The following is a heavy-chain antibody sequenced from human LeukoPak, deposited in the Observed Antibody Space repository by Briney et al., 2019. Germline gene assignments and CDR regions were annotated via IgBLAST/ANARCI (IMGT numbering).Heavy chain of an antibody. V-gene: IGHV1-46*01. CDR3: ARAGGAGYCSSTSCSGAWDYYYYMDV. CDR2: INPSGGST. J-gene: IGHJ6*03. Sequence: GASVKVSCKASGYTFTSYYMHWVRQAPGQGLEWMGLINPSGGSTSYAQKFQGRVTMTRDTSTSTVYMELSSLRSEDTAVYYCARAGGAGYCSSTSCSGAWDYYYYMDVWGKGTTVTVSS. CDR1: GYTFTSYY. D-gene: IGHD2-2*01.